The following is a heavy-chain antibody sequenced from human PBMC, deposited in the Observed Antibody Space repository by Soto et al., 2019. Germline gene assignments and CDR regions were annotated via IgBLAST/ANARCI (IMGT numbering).Heavy chain of an antibody. CDR1: GGSFSGYY. CDR3: AKAGDNSGYAAS. Sequence: QVQLQQWGAGLLKPSETLSLTCAVYGGSFSGYYWTWIRQPPGKGLEWVGERNHRGTTNYNPSLKSRVTISVDTSTNQFSLRLSSVTAADTAVYYCAKAGDNSGYAASWGHGTLVTFSS. D-gene: IGHD3-22*01. V-gene: IGHV4-34*01. J-gene: IGHJ5*01. CDR2: RNHRGTT.